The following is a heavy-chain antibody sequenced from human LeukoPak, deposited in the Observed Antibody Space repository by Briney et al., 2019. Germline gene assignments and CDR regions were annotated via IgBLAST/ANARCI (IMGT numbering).Heavy chain of an antibody. CDR3: AKPWWLWDSSGYYGGVDY. J-gene: IGHJ4*02. D-gene: IGHD3-22*01. V-gene: IGHV3-30*18. CDR2: ISYDGSNK. CDR1: GFTFSSYG. Sequence: GGSLRLSCAASGFTFSSYGMHWVRQAPGKGLEWVAVISYDGSNKYYADSVKGRFTISRDNSKNTLYLQMNSLRAEDTAVYYCAKPWWLWDSSGYYGGVDYWGQGTLVTVSS.